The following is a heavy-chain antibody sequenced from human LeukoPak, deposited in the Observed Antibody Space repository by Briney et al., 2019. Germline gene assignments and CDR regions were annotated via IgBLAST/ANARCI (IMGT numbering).Heavy chain of an antibody. J-gene: IGHJ4*02. V-gene: IGHV3-53*01. Sequence: PGGSLRLSCAASGFTFSSYSMNWIRQAPGKGLECVSIIYSTGDTYYADSVKGRFTISRDVSKNTVYLQMNSLRAEDTAVYYCARGGRSSELVWGQGTRVTVSS. CDR1: GFTFSSYS. CDR3: ARGGRSSELV. CDR2: IYSTGDT. D-gene: IGHD6-6*01.